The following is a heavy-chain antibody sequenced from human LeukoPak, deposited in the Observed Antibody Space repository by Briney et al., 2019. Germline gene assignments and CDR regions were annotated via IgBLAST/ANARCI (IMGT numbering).Heavy chain of an antibody. J-gene: IGHJ3*02. CDR1: GGTFSSYA. V-gene: IGHV1-69*05. CDR2: IIPIFGTA. CDR3: ARDPSPIAVAVAFDI. Sequence: GASVKVSCKASGGTFSSYAINWVRQAPGQGLEWMGRIIPIFGTANYAQKFQGRVTITTDESTSTAYMELSSLRSEDTAVYYCARDPSPIAVAVAFDIWGQGTMVTVSS. D-gene: IGHD6-19*01.